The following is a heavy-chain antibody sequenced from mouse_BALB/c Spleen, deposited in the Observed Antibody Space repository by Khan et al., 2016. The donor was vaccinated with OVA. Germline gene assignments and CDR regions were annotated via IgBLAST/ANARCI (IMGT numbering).Heavy chain of an antibody. Sequence: VQLQQSGAELVKPGASVKLSCTTSGFNIKDNYMHWVKQRPEQGLEWIGRIDPANGNTEYDPKFQGQATITADTSSNTAYLQLSSLTSEDPAVYYCARWPRGYWGQGTTLTVSS. V-gene: IGHV14-3*02. J-gene: IGHJ2*01. CDR3: ARWPRGY. CDR2: IDPANGNT. CDR1: GFNIKDNY.